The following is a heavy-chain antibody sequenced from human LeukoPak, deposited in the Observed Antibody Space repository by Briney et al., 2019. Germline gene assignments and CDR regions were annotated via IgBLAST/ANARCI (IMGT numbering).Heavy chain of an antibody. CDR2: IYYSGST. CDR3: ARRGISQGYYMDV. D-gene: IGHD6-13*01. CDR1: EFTFSSYT. V-gene: IGHV4-39*01. Sequence: PGGSLRLSCAASEFTFSSYTMDWVRQAPGKGLEWIGSIYYSGSTYYNPSLKSRVTISVDTSKNQFSLKLSSVTAADTAVYFCARRGISQGYYMDVWGKGTTVTISS. J-gene: IGHJ6*03.